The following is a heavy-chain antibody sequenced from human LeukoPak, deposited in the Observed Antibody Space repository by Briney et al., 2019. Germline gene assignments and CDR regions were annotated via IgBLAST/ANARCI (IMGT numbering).Heavy chain of an antibody. CDR3: ARGGGYYYYPRSHFDY. CDR1: GGSFSGYY. J-gene: IGHJ4*02. V-gene: IGHV4-34*01. Sequence: SETLSLTCAVYGGSFSGYYWSWIRQPPGKGLEWIGEINHSGSTNYNPALKSRVTISVDTSKNQFSLKLSSVTAADTAVYYCARGGGYYYYPRSHFDYWGQGTLVTVSS. CDR2: INHSGST. D-gene: IGHD3-22*01.